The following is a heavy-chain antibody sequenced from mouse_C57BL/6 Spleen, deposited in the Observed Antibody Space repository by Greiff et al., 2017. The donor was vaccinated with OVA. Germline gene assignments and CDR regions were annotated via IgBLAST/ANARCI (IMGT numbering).Heavy chain of an antibody. CDR2: FYPGDGDT. D-gene: IGHD2-1*01. CDR1: GYAFSSSW. CDR3: ARDGNYPFAY. J-gene: IGHJ3*01. Sequence: VQLQQSGPELVKPGASVKISCKASGYAFSSSWLNWVKQRPGKGLEWFGRFYPGDGDTNYNGKFKGKATLTADKSSSTAYMQLSSLTSEDSAVYFCARDGNYPFAYWGKGTLVTVSA. V-gene: IGHV1-82*01.